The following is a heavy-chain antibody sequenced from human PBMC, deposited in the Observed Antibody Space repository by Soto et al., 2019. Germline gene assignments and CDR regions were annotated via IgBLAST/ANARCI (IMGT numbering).Heavy chain of an antibody. CDR1: GGSISSSSYY. CDR3: ARSCITIFGVVISPSFGKPYYFDY. D-gene: IGHD3-3*01. CDR2: IYYSGST. J-gene: IGHJ4*02. Sequence: PSETLSLTCTVSGGSISSSSYYWGWIRQPPGKGLEWIGSIYYSGSTYYNPSLKSRVTISVDTSKNQFSLKLSSVTAADTAVYYCARSCITIFGVVISPSFGKPYYFDYWGQGTLVTVSS. V-gene: IGHV4-39*01.